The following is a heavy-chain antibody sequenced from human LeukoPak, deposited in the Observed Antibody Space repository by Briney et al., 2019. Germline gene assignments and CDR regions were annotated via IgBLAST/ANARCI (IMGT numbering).Heavy chain of an antibody. CDR3: ARVASESTGYSYLGAFDV. CDR2: ISWNGVST. D-gene: IGHD3-22*01. Sequence: RPGGSLRLSCVGSGFMFEDYGMNWVRQVPGKGPEWLSGISWNGVSTGYADSVKGRFTVSRDNAKNSLYLQMNSLRDEDTALYYCARVASESTGYSYLGAFDVWGQGTMIIVSS. CDR1: GFMFEDYG. J-gene: IGHJ3*01. V-gene: IGHV3-20*04.